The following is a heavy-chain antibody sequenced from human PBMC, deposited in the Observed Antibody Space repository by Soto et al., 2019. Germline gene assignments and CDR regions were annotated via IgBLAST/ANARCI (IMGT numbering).Heavy chain of an antibody. J-gene: IGHJ3*02. CDR1: GFTFSSYA. Sequence: PGGSLRLSCAASGFTFSSYAMHWVRQAPGKGLEWVAVISDNGSNTYYADSVKGRFTISRDNSKDMLYLQMKSLRAEDTAVYYCANRVAEESWCNTISCSLNAFDIWGQGTLVTV. D-gene: IGHD2-2*01. V-gene: IGHV3-30*07. CDR2: ISDNGSNT. CDR3: ANRVAEESWCNTISCSLNAFDI.